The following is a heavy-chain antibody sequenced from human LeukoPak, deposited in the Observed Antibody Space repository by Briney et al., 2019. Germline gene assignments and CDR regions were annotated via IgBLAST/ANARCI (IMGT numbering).Heavy chain of an antibody. J-gene: IGHJ5*02. CDR3: ARGEGGDTT. CDR1: GFTFSSYG. V-gene: IGHV3-30*03. Sequence: GGSLRLSCAASGFTFSSYGMHWVRQAPGKGLEWVAVISYDGSNKYYADSVKGRFTISRDNSKNTLYLQMNSLRAEDTAVYYCARGEGGDTTWGQGTLVTVSS. CDR2: ISYDGSNK. D-gene: IGHD4-17*01.